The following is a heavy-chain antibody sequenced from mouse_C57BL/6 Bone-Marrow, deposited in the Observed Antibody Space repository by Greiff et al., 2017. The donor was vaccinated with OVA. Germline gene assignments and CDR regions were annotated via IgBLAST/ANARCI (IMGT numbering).Heavy chain of an antibody. V-gene: IGHV1-64*01. CDR2: IHPNSGST. CDR3: AREDGNYGGLYFDV. CDR1: GYTFTSYW. D-gene: IGHD2-1*01. Sequence: QVQLQQPGAELVKPGASVKLSCKASGYTFTSYWMHWVKQRPGQGLEWIGMIHPNSGSTNYNEKFKSKATLTVDKSSSTAYMQLSSLTSEDSAVYYCAREDGNYGGLYFDVWGTGTTVTVSS. J-gene: IGHJ1*03.